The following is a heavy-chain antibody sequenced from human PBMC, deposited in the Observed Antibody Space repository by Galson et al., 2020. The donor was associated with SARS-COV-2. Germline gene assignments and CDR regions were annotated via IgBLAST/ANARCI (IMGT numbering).Heavy chain of an antibody. J-gene: IGHJ4*02. CDR2: INHNSGGT. CDR3: ARDGQSSSGWAFDY. D-gene: IGHD6-19*01. Sequence: GESLKISCKASGYIFTGFYMHWVRQAPGQGLEWMGWINHNSGGTNYAQRFQGRVTMTRDTSINTAYIELNRLTSDDTAVYYCARDGQSSSGWAFDYWGQGTLVTVSS. CDR1: GYIFTGFY. V-gene: IGHV1-2*02.